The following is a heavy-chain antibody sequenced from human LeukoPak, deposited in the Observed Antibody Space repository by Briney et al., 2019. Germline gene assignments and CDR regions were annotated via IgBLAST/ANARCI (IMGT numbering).Heavy chain of an antibody. CDR3: ARRSHYGDYLNWFDP. D-gene: IGHD4-17*01. V-gene: IGHV4-39*07. CDR1: GGSISSSSYY. CDR2: IYYSGST. Sequence: SETLSLTCTVYGGSISSSSYYWGWIRQPAGKGLEWIGSIYYSGSTYYNPSLKSRVTISVDTSKNQFSLKLSSVTAADTAVYYCARRSHYGDYLNWFDPWGQGTLVTVSS. J-gene: IGHJ5*02.